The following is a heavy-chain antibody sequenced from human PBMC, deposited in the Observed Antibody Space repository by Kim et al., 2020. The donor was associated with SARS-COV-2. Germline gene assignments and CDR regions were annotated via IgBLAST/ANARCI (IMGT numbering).Heavy chain of an antibody. CDR2: ISSDGSIT. V-gene: IGHV3-74*01. CDR3: ARGFFRDGFDV. J-gene: IGHJ6*02. CDR1: RCTFNNYW. D-gene: IGHD3-10*01. Sequence: GGSLRLSCAVSRCTFNNYWINWVRHAPGKGLVWVSRISSDGSITNYADTVKGRFTMSRDNAENTLYLQMNSLRDEDTAVYYCARGFFRDGFDVWGQGPTVTVSS.